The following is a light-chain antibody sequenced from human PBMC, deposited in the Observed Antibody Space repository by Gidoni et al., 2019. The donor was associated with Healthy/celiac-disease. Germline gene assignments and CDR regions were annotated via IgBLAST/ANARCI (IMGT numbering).Light chain of an antibody. V-gene: IGKV3-11*01. J-gene: IGKJ2*01. CDR1: QSVSSY. CDR3: QQRSNWLT. Sequence: EIVLTQSPATLSLSPVERATLSYRASQSVSSYLAWYQQKPGQAPRLLIYDASNRSTGIPARFSGSGSGKDFTLTISSLEPEDFAVYYCQQRSNWLTYGQGTKLEIK. CDR2: DAS.